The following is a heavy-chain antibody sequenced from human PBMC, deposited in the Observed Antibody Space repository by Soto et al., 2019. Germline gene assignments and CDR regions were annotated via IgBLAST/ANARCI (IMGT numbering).Heavy chain of an antibody. CDR3: ARHLVESGWYFFWFDP. CDR2: IIPILGIA. Sequence: SVKVSCKASGGTFSSYTISWVRQAPGQGLEWMGRIIPILGIANYAQKFQGRVTITADKSTSTAYMELSSLRSEDTAVYYCARHLVESGWYFFWFDPWGQGTLVTVSS. CDR1: GGTFSSYT. D-gene: IGHD6-19*01. J-gene: IGHJ5*02. V-gene: IGHV1-69*02.